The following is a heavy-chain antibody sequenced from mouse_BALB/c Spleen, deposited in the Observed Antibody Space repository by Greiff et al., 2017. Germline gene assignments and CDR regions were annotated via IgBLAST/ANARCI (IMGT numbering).Heavy chain of an antibody. Sequence: QVQLKESGPGLVAPSQSLSITCTVSGFSLTSYDISWIRQPPGKGLEWLGVIWTGGGTNYNSAFMSRLSISKDNSKSQVFLKMNSLQTDDTAIYYCVRGLGRDYAMDYWGQGTSVTVS. J-gene: IGHJ4*01. CDR1: GFSLTSYD. CDR3: VRGLGRDYAMDY. CDR2: IWTGGGT. V-gene: IGHV2-9-2*01. D-gene: IGHD4-1*01.